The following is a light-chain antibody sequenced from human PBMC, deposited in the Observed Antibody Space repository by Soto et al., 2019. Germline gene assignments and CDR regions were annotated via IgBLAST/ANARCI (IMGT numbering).Light chain of an antibody. J-gene: IGKJ2*01. V-gene: IGKV3-11*01. Sequence: EIVLTQSPAFLSLSPGERVTLSCRASQSITSYLAWYQHKPGQTPRLLIYDAVNRASGIPGRFSGSGSGTDFTLTIRSLEPEDSAVYYCQQRSNWPPEFTFGQGTRVEIK. CDR1: QSITSY. CDR2: DAV. CDR3: QQRSNWPPEFT.